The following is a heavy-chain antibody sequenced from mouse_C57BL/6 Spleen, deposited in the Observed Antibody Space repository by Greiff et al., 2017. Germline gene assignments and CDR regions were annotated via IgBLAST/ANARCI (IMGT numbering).Heavy chain of an antibody. Sequence: VKLVESGAELVRPGASVKLSCKASGYTFTDYYINWVKQRPGQGLEWIARIYPGSGNTYYNEKFKGKATLTAEKSSSTAYMQLSSLTSEDSAVYFCARGGSFTAMDYWGQGTSVTVSS. CDR3: ARGGSFTAMDY. V-gene: IGHV1-76*01. CDR1: GYTFTDYY. J-gene: IGHJ4*01. CDR2: IYPGSGNT. D-gene: IGHD2-12*01.